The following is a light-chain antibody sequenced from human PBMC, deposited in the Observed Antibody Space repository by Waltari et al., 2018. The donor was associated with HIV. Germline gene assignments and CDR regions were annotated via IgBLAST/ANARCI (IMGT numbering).Light chain of an antibody. J-gene: IGLJ3*02. CDR1: SSDVGSYNL. V-gene: IGLV2-23*02. CDR2: EVS. Sequence: QSALTQPASVSGSPGQSITISCTGTSSDVGSYNLVSWYQQHPGKAPKLMIYEVSKRPSGVSNRFSGSKSGNTASLTISGLQAEDDADYYCCSYAGSSTWVFGGGTKLTVL. CDR3: CSYAGSSTWV.